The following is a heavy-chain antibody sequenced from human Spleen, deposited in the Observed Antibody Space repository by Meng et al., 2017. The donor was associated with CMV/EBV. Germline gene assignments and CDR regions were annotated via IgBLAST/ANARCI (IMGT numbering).Heavy chain of an antibody. V-gene: IGHV1-8*01. Sequence: SGYTFTSYDINWVRQATGQGLEWMGWMNPNSGNTGYAQKFQGRVTMTRNTSKSTAYMELSGLRSEDSAVYYCARGGGAVRFLERLNYWGQGTLVTVSS. CDR2: MNPNSGNT. J-gene: IGHJ4*02. D-gene: IGHD3-3*01. CDR3: ARGGGAVRFLERLNY. CDR1: GYTFTSYD.